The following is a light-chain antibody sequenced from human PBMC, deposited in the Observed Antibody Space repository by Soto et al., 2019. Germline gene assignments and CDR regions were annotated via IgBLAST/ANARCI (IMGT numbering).Light chain of an antibody. CDR3: GSYTGNIYV. CDR2: HVA. CDR1: SSDVGGYEY. V-gene: IGLV2-11*01. J-gene: IGLJ1*01. Sequence: QSVLTQPRSVSGSPGQSVTISCSGTSSDVGGYEYVSWYQQHPGKAPTLIIYHVAQRPSGVPDRFSASKSGTTASLTISGLQAEDEADYFCGSYTGNIYVFGNGTKVTVL.